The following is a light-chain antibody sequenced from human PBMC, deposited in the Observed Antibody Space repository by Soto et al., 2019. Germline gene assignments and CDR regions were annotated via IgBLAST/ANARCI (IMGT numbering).Light chain of an antibody. J-gene: IGLJ3*02. CDR3: LRYYGSPQPNWV. CDR2: STT. V-gene: IGLV7-43*01. Sequence: QAVVTQQPSLTGSPGGTVTLTCASSTGPVTSGYYPNWFQQKPGQAPRPLIYSTTNEHSWTPARFSGSLLGGKAALTLSGVRPEDEAEYYCLRYYGSPQPNWVFGGGTKVTVL. CDR1: TGPVTSGYY.